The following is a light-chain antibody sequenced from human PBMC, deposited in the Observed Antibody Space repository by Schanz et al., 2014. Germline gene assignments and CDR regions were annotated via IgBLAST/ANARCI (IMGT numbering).Light chain of an antibody. CDR3: QQYGSSAST. CDR2: GAS. CDR1: QSVASNF. J-gene: IGKJ2*01. V-gene: IGKV3-20*01. Sequence: EIVLTQSSGTLSLSPGERATLSCRASQSVASNFLAWYQQRPGQAPRLLIHGASTRATGISDRFSGSGSGTDFMLTISRLEPEDFAVYYCQQYGSSASTFGQGTKGEIE.